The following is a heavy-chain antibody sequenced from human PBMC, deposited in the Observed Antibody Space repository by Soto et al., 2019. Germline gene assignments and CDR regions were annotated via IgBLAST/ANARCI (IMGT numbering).Heavy chain of an antibody. CDR2: IIPIFGTA. CDR3: ARGGQIKQEYRFDP. V-gene: IGHV1-69*01. J-gene: IGHJ5*02. D-gene: IGHD5-18*01. Sequence: QVQLVQSGAEVKKPGSSVKVSCKASGGTFSSYAISWVRQAPGQGLEWMGGIIPIFGTANYAQKCQGRVTITADESTSKASMERSSLRSEDTAVYYCARGGQIKQEYRFDPWGQGTLVTVSS. CDR1: GGTFSSYA.